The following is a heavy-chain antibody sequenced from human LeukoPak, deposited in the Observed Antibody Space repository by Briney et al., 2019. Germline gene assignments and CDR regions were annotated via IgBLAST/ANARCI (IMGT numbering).Heavy chain of an antibody. J-gene: IGHJ4*02. Sequence: GGSLRLSCAASGFTLSSYWMSWVRQAPGKGLEWVANIKQDGSEKYYVDSVKGRFTISRDNAKNSLYLQMNSLRAEDTAVYYCARDGSGGVVIIIDWGQGTLVTVSS. CDR1: GFTLSSYW. V-gene: IGHV3-7*01. CDR2: IKQDGSEK. CDR3: ARDGSGGVVIIID. D-gene: IGHD3-3*01.